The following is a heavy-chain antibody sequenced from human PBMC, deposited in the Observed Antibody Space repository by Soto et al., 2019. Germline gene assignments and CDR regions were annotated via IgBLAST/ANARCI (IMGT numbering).Heavy chain of an antibody. CDR2: IYYSGST. J-gene: IGHJ4*02. V-gene: IGHV4-31*03. CDR3: ASLRFLETYYFDY. CDR1: GGSISSGGYY. D-gene: IGHD3-3*01. Sequence: SETLSLTCTVSGGSISSGGYYWSWIRQHPGKGLEWIGYIYYSGSTYYNPSLKSRVTILVDTSKNQFSLKLSSVTAADTAVYYCASLRFLETYYFDYWGQGTLVTVSS.